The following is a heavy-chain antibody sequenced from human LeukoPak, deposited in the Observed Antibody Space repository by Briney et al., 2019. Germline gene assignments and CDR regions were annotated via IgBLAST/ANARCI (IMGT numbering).Heavy chain of an antibody. D-gene: IGHD6-19*01. CDR3: ARDRRDSGWTQGHYYYYMDV. CDR2: ISSSGSTI. Sequence: TGGSLRLSCAASGFTFSSYEMNWVRRAPGKGLEWVSYISSSGSTIYYADSVKGRFTISRDNAKNSLYLQMNSLRAEDTAVYYCARDRRDSGWTQGHYYYYMDVWGKGTTVTVSS. CDR1: GFTFSSYE. J-gene: IGHJ6*03. V-gene: IGHV3-48*03.